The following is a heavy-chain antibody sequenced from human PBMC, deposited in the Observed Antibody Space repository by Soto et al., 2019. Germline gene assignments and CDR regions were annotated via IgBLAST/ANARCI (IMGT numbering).Heavy chain of an antibody. CDR1: GCSISSHY. J-gene: IGHJ4*02. Sequence: PSETLSLTCSVSGCSISSHYWSWIRQPPGDVLEWIGYIYHRGSINYSPSLMRRVAISIDTSKNHFSLKLSSVTSADTAMYYSAILDADSWYFHSWGQGNLVSVSS. CDR2: IYHRGSI. CDR3: AILDADSWYFHS. V-gene: IGHV4-59*11.